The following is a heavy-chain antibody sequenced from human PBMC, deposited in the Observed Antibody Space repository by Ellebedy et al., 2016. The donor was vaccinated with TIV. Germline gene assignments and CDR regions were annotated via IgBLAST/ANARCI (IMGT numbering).Heavy chain of an antibody. J-gene: IGHJ5*02. V-gene: IGHV5-51*01. CDR2: IYPGYSDT. CDR3: ASRESNYDYWRGYSYWFDP. CDR1: GYSFTSHW. Sequence: GESLKISCKGSGYSFTSHWIAWVRQMPGKGLEWMGSIYPGYSDTRYSTSLQGQVTLPADKSISPAYLQWSSLKASDTAMYYCASRESNYDYWRGYSYWFDPWGQGTLVTVSA. D-gene: IGHD3-3*01.